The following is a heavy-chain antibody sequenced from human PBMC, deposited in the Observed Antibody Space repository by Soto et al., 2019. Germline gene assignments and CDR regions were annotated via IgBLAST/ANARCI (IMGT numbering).Heavy chain of an antibody. CDR3: ARDSKSDYAFDI. CDR1: GGSISTYT. Sequence: QVQLQESGPGLVKPSETLSLTCTVSGGSISTYTWNWIRQSPGKGLEWIGYISYSGSTMSNPSLKSRVTISVDRYKNQLALNLSSVTAADTAKYYCARDSKSDYAFDIWGLGTLVTVSS. J-gene: IGHJ3*02. D-gene: IGHD3-16*01. V-gene: IGHV4-59*01. CDR2: ISYSGST.